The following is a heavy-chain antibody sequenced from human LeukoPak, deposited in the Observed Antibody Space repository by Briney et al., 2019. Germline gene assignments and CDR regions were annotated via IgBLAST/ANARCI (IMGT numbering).Heavy chain of an antibody. Sequence: GASVKVSCKASGYTFTSYAMHWVRQAPGQRLEWMGWINAGNGNTKYSQKFQGRVTITRDTSASPAYMELSSLRSEDTAVYYCAREGAVAAVDPWGQGTLVTVSS. CDR1: GYTFTSYA. J-gene: IGHJ5*02. D-gene: IGHD6-19*01. CDR3: AREGAVAAVDP. V-gene: IGHV1-3*01. CDR2: INAGNGNT.